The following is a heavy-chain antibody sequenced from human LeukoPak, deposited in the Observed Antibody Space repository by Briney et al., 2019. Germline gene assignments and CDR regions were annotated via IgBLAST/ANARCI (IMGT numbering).Heavy chain of an antibody. CDR3: ARADGSILLDY. CDR2: INSDGSST. CDR1: GFTFSSYW. J-gene: IGHJ4*02. D-gene: IGHD5-24*01. V-gene: IGHV3-74*01. Sequence: GGSLRLSCAASGFTFSSYWMHWVRQAPGKGLVWVSRINSDGSSTSYADSVKGRFAISRDNAKNTLYLQMNSLRAEDTAVYYCARADGSILLDYWGQGALVTVSS.